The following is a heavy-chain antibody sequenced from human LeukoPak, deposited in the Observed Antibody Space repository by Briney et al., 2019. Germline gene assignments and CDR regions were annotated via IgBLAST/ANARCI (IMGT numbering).Heavy chain of an antibody. CDR2: ISGSGGST. D-gene: IGHD1/OR15-1a*01. Sequence: PGGSLRLSCAASGFTFSSYAMSWVRQAPGKGMEWVSAISGSGGSTYYADSVKGRFTISRDISKNTLYLQMNSLRAEDTAVYYCAKAGLPGTYYHGMDVWGQGTTVTVSS. V-gene: IGHV3-23*01. J-gene: IGHJ6*02. CDR1: GFTFSSYA. CDR3: AKAGLPGTYYHGMDV.